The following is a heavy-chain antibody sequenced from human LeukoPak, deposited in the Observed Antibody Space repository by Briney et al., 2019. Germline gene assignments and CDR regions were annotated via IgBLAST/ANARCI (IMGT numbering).Heavy chain of an antibody. D-gene: IGHD3-22*01. CDR3: FDSSGYYYDY. Sequence: GASVKVSCKASGGTFSSYAISWVRQAPGQGLEWMGGIIPIFGTANYAQKFQGRVTITADESTSTAYMELSSLRSEDTAVYYCFDSSGYYYDYWGQGTLVTVSS. CDR1: GGTFSSYA. CDR2: IIPIFGTA. V-gene: IGHV1-69*13. J-gene: IGHJ4*02.